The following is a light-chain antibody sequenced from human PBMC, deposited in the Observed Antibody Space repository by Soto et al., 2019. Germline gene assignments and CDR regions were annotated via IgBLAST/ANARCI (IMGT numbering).Light chain of an antibody. CDR1: QSISSW. V-gene: IGKV1-5*01. Sequence: DIQMTQSPSTLSASVGDRVTITCRASQSISSWLAWYQQKPGKAPTLLIYHASSLESGVPSRFSGSGSGTEFTLTINSLQPDDFATYSCQQHDSWWTFGQGTKVEIK. CDR2: HAS. J-gene: IGKJ1*01. CDR3: QQHDSWWT.